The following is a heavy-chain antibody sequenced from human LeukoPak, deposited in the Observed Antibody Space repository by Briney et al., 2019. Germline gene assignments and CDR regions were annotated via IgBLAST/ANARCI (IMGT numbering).Heavy chain of an antibody. CDR1: GYTFTDYF. CDR3: ARMALDGGDSIGFDS. D-gene: IGHD2-21*02. V-gene: IGHV1-2*02. J-gene: IGHJ5*01. CDR2: INPNIGDA. Sequence: GASVKVSCTASGYTFTDYFIHWVRQAPGQGLEWMGWINPNIGDASYAQKVQDRVTMTRDRSINTAYMELSRLTSDDTAVYYCARMALDGGDSIGFDSWGQGTLVTVSS.